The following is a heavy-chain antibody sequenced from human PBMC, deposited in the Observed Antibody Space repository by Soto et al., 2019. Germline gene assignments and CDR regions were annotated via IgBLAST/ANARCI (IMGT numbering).Heavy chain of an antibody. D-gene: IGHD3-10*01. CDR3: ARDRDDYGSGNYYNRIDF. V-gene: IGHV1-69*01. CDR2: IIPIFGTP. CDR1: GGIFSTYA. J-gene: IGHJ4*02. Sequence: QVQVIQSGAEVKKPWSSVKVSCQGSGGIFSTYAISWFRQAPGQGLEWMGGIIPIFGTPNYAQNFQGRVTITADESTSTAYMELSGLRSEDTAVYYCARDRDDYGSGNYYNRIDFWGQGTLVTVSS.